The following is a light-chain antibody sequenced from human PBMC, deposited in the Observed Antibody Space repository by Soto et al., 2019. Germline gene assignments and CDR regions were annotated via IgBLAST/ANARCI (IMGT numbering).Light chain of an antibody. Sequence: SVLTQTPSVSGAPGQRVTIYCTGRSSNIGAGYDVHWYQHLPGTAPKLLIYGTTNRPSGVPDRFSGSKSGISASLAITGLQAEDEADYYCHSYDSSLSASVFGAGTKGTVL. CDR3: HSYDSSLSASV. J-gene: IGLJ1*01. CDR1: SSNIGAGYD. CDR2: GTT. V-gene: IGLV1-40*01.